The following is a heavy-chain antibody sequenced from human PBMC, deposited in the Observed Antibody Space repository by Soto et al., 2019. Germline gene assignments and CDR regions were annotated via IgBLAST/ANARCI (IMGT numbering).Heavy chain of an antibody. CDR2: IRSSGGTI. CDR3: ATGPRITVIAGAFHM. D-gene: IGHD3-10*01. CDR1: GFSFSSYS. V-gene: IGHV3-48*02. Sequence: EVQLVESGGGLVQPGGSLRLSCAASGFSFSSYSLNWVHQAPGKGPEWISYIRSSGGTIYYADSVKGRFTISRDNAKNSLYLQMNSLRDEDTAVYYCATGPRITVIAGAFHMWGQGTVVTVTS. J-gene: IGHJ3*02.